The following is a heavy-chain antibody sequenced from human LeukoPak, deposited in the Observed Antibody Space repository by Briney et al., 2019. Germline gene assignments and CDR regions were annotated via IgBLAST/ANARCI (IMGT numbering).Heavy chain of an antibody. J-gene: IGHJ6*03. Sequence: SETLSLTCTVSGVSISSGGYYWSCIRQHPGKGLEWIVYIYYSGSTYYNPSLKSRVTISVDTSKNQFSLKLSSVTAADTAVYYCAREEGGGRGYSYYYYYYMDVWGKGTTVTVSS. V-gene: IGHV4-31*03. CDR1: GVSISSGGYY. D-gene: IGHD5-18*01. CDR2: IYYSGST. CDR3: AREEGGGRGYSYYYYYYMDV.